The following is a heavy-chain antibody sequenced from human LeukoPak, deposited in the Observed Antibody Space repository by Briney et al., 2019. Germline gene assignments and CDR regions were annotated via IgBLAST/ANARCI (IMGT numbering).Heavy chain of an antibody. CDR3: ARVGKLVVGNDITQSAFDI. V-gene: IGHV3-7*03. CDR1: GFTFKNYW. D-gene: IGHD3-22*01. Sequence: GESLRISCAASGFTFKNYWMTWVRQVPGKGLEWVASIKEDGSEKYHVDSVEGRFTISRDNAKGSLYLQMNSLRAEDTAVYYCARVGKLVVGNDITQSAFDIWGQGTMVTVSS. J-gene: IGHJ3*02. CDR2: IKEDGSEK.